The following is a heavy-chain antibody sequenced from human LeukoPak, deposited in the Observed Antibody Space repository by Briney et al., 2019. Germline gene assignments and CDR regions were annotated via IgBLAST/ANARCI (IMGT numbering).Heavy chain of an antibody. Sequence: GGSLRLSCAASGFTVSSNYMSWVRQAPGKGLEWVSVIYSGGSTYYADSVKGRFTISGDNSKNTLYLQMNSLRAEDTAVYYCASVSGGTEYYFDYWGQGTLVTVSS. J-gene: IGHJ4*02. D-gene: IGHD2-15*01. CDR3: ASVSGGTEYYFDY. CDR1: GFTVSSNY. CDR2: IYSGGST. V-gene: IGHV3-53*01.